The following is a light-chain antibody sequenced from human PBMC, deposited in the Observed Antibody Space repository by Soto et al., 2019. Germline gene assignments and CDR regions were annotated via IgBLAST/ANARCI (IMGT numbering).Light chain of an antibody. CDR1: NIGSKS. CDR2: DDG. CDR3: QVWDSSRDHYV. Sequence: SYELTQPPSVSVAPGQTARIPCGGNNIGSKSVHWYQQKPGQAPVLVVYDDGDRPSGIPERFSGSNSGNTATLTISRVEAGDEADYYCQVWDSSRDHYVFGTRTKVTVL. J-gene: IGLJ1*01. V-gene: IGLV3-21*02.